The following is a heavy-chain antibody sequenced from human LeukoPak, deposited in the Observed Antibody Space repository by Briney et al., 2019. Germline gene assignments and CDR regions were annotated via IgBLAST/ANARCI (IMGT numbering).Heavy chain of an antibody. D-gene: IGHD6-6*01. CDR3: ARDMREIAARPEDGYYYYYYMDV. V-gene: IGHV3-33*05. J-gene: IGHJ6*03. CDR1: AFTFSYYG. Sequence: GGSLRLSCAASAFTFSYYGMHWVRQAPGKGLEWVAVISYDGSNKYYADSVKGRFTISRDNAKNSLYLQMNSLRAEDTAVYYCARDMREIAARPEDGYYYYYYMDVWGKGTTVTVSS. CDR2: ISYDGSNK.